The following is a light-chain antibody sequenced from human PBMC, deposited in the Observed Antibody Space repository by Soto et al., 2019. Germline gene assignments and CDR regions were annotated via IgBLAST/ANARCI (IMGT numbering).Light chain of an antibody. J-gene: IGKJ1*01. Sequence: DIQMTQSPSTLSASVGDRVTITCRASQTISIWLTWYQQKPGKAPKLLISKASSLESGVPSRFSGSGSGTEFTLTISSLQPDDFATYYCQQYNSYWTFGQGTKVDIK. CDR1: QTISIW. V-gene: IGKV1-5*03. CDR2: KAS. CDR3: QQYNSYWT.